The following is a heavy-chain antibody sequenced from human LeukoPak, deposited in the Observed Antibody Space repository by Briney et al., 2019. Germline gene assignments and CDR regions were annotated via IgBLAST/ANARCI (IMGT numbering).Heavy chain of an antibody. V-gene: IGHV3-30-3*01. Sequence: HGRSLRLSCAASGFIFRDYVMNWVRQAPGKGLEWVAVTSFDESTKHYADSVQGRFTISRDNSKNTLYLQMNSLRAEDTAVYFCARDAGWLRSFDYWGQGTLVTLSS. D-gene: IGHD5-12*01. CDR3: ARDAGWLRSFDY. CDR1: GFIFRDYV. CDR2: TSFDESTK. J-gene: IGHJ4*02.